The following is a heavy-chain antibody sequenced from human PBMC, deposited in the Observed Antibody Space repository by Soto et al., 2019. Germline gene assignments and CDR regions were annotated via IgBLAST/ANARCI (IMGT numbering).Heavy chain of an antibody. J-gene: IGHJ4*02. CDR1: GFTFSSYG. CDR2: IGGSGGST. V-gene: IGHV3-23*01. Sequence: PGGSLRLSCAASGFTFSSYGMSWVRQAPGKGLEWVSAIGGSGGSTYYADSVKGRFTISRDNSKNTLYLQMNSLRAEDTAVYYCAKSLYFGDYVKNFDYWGQGTLVTVSS. D-gene: IGHD4-17*01. CDR3: AKSLYFGDYVKNFDY.